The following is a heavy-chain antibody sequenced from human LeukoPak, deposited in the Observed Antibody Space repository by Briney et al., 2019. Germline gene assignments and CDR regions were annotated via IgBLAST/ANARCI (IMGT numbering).Heavy chain of an antibody. J-gene: IGHJ4*02. V-gene: IGHV4-59*01. CDR2: IYYSGST. CDR3: ARVVGSGWYYFDY. Sequence: SETLSLTCTVSGGSISSYHWSWIRQPPGKGLEWIGYIYYSGSTNYNPSLKSRVTISVDTSKNQFSLKLSSVTAADTAVYYCARVVGSGWYYFDYWGQGTLVTVSS. D-gene: IGHD6-19*01. CDR1: GGSISSYH.